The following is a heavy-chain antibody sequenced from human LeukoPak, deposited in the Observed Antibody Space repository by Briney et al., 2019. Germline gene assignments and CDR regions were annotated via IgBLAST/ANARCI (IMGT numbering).Heavy chain of an antibody. CDR1: GYTFASYA. D-gene: IGHD2-2*02. Sequence: ASVKVSCKASGYTFASYAISWVRQAPGQGLEWMGWMNPNSGNTGYAQKFQGRVTMTRNTSISTAYMELSSLRSEDTAVYYCARGRVLGYCSSTSCYNGWFDPWGQGTLVTVSS. J-gene: IGHJ5*02. CDR3: ARGRVLGYCSSTSCYNGWFDP. V-gene: IGHV1-8*02. CDR2: MNPNSGNT.